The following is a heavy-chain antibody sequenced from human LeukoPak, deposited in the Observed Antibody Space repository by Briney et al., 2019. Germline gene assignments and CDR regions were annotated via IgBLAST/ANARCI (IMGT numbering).Heavy chain of an antibody. Sequence: SETLSLTCAVYGGSFSGYYWSWIRQPPGKGLEWIGEINHSGSTNYNPSLKSRVTISVDTSKNQFSLKLSSVTAADPAVYYCARYFWSGYSYRNWLDPWGQGTLVTVSS. CDR2: INHSGST. V-gene: IGHV4-34*01. CDR1: GGSFSGYY. CDR3: ARYFWSGYSYRNWLDP. D-gene: IGHD3-3*01. J-gene: IGHJ5*02.